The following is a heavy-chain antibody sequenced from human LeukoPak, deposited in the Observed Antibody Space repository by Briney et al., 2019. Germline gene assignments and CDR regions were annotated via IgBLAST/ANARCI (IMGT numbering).Heavy chain of an antibody. CDR2: IYHRGST. Sequence: TSETLSLTCTVSGYSISSGYYWGWIRRPPGKGLEWIGSIYHRGSTYYNPSLKSRVTISVDTSKKKVSLKLNSVTAADTAVYYCARAYSYGILHYWYFDLWGRGTLVTVSS. J-gene: IGHJ2*01. V-gene: IGHV4-38-2*02. CDR3: ARAYSYGILHYWYFDL. D-gene: IGHD5-18*01. CDR1: GYSISSGYY.